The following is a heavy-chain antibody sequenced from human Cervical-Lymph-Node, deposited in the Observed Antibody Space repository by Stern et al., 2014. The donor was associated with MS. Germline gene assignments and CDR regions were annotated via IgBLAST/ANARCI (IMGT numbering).Heavy chain of an antibody. CDR1: GYSFISHA. CDR2: INGDNGNT. D-gene: IGHD2-15*01. Sequence: QLVQSGAEVKDPGASVKVSCKASGYSFISHAMHWVRQAPGQTFEWMGWINGDNGNTKYSQKLQGRVTSTRDKTTSTAYMELSSLTSEDTAVYYCARAGYCSPSTCSDAFDIWGQGTMVTVSS. V-gene: IGHV1-3*01. J-gene: IGHJ3*02. CDR3: ARAGYCSPSTCSDAFDI.